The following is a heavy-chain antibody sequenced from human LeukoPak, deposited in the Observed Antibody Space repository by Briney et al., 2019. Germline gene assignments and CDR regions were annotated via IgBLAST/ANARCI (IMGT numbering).Heavy chain of an antibody. CDR2: IDHSGSA. D-gene: IGHD3-10*01. CDR3: ARTLYYFNSGRFDP. CDR1: GGSFSDYY. V-gene: IGHV4-34*01. Sequence: MPSETLSLTCAVYGGSFSDYYWSWIRQPPGKGLEWIGEIDHSGSANYNPSLKSRVTTSVDTSKNQFSLQLNSVTAADTAVYYCARTLYYFNSGRFDPWGQGTLVTVSS. J-gene: IGHJ5*02.